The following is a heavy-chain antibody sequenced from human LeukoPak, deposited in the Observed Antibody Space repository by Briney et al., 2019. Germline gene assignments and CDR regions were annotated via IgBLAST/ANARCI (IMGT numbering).Heavy chain of an antibody. V-gene: IGHV3-33*06. D-gene: IGHD6-13*01. J-gene: IGHJ4*02. CDR1: GFTVSTNY. CDR2: IWNDGSYK. Sequence: GGSLRLSCEASGFTVSTNYMSWVRQAPGKGLDWVAVIWNDGSYKYYADSVRGRFTISRDNSMNTVYLQMNSLRAEDTAVYYCAKVRQFTAATGTGLDQWGQGTLVTVSS. CDR3: AKVRQFTAATGTGLDQ.